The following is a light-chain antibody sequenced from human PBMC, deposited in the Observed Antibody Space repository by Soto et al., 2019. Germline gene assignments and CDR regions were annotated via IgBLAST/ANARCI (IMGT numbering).Light chain of an antibody. CDR3: KQYDNIQRT. CDR1: QDIINY. V-gene: IGKV1-33*01. CDR2: DAS. Sequence: DVQMTQSPSSLSASVGDRVTISCQASQDIINYLNWYQQKPGQAPKLLIYDASNLETGVPSRFSGSGSGTDFTLTINSLQPEDIATYYCKQYDNIQRTFGPGTKVDFK. J-gene: IGKJ3*01.